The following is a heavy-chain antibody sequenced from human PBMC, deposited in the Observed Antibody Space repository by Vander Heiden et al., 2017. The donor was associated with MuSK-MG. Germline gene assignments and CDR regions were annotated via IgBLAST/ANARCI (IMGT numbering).Heavy chain of an antibody. CDR1: GSTVSSYS. CDR3: AREGGDWFDP. D-gene: IGHD3-16*01. CDR2: ISSSSSYI. Sequence: EVQLVESGGGLVKPGGALRLACAASGSTVSSYSMHWVRQAPGKGLAWVSSISSSSSYIYYADSVKGRFTISRDNAKNSLYLQMNSLRAEDTAVYYCAREGGDWFDPWGQGTLVTVSS. V-gene: IGHV3-21*01. J-gene: IGHJ5*02.